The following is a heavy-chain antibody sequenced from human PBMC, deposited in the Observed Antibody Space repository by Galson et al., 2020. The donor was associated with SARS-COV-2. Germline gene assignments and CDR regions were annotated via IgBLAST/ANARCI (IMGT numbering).Heavy chain of an antibody. J-gene: IGHJ2*01. V-gene: IGHV4-59*01. Sequence: SETLSLTCTVSGGSISSYYWSWIRQPPGKGLEWIGYIYYSGSTNYNPSLKSRVTISVDTSKNQFSLKLSSVTAADTAVYYCARGVQLWLQWYFDLWGRGTLVTVSS. D-gene: IGHD5-18*01. CDR1: GGSISSYY. CDR2: IYYSGST. CDR3: ARGVQLWLQWYFDL.